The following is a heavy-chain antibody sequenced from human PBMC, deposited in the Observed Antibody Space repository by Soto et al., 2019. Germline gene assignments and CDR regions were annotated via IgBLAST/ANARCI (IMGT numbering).Heavy chain of an antibody. CDR2: INPDGSEK. Sequence: GGSLRLSCAASGFSFSNVWRTWVRQAPGKGLECLACINPDGSEKYYVDSVKGRFTVSRDNARNSLYVQMNSLRGDDTAIYYCAKAISDYYAPSDYWGQGTQVTVSS. D-gene: IGHD3-22*01. J-gene: IGHJ4*02. CDR1: GFSFSNVW. V-gene: IGHV3-7*03. CDR3: AKAISDYYAPSDY.